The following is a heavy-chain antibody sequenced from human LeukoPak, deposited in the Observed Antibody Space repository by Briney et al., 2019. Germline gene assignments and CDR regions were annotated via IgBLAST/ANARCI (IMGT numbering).Heavy chain of an antibody. CDR1: GFTFSNYG. Sequence: PGGSLRLSCAASGFTFSNYGMHWVRQAPGKGLEWVAVIWYDGSDKYHADSVKGRFTISRDNSKNTLYLQMNSLRAEDTAVYYCAKGDSSSWYGIIDYWGQGTLVTVSS. V-gene: IGHV3-33*06. J-gene: IGHJ4*02. CDR2: IWYDGSDK. D-gene: IGHD6-13*01. CDR3: AKGDSSSWYGIIDY.